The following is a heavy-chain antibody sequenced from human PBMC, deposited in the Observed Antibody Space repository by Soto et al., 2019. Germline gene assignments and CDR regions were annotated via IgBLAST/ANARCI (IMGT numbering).Heavy chain of an antibody. J-gene: IGHJ6*02. CDR3: ATDSDQLLFDYYCSGMDV. D-gene: IGHD2-2*01. Sequence: QVQLVESGGGVVQPGGSLRLSCEASGFTFSKFGIHWVRQAPGKGLEWVAVVSYDGSFKYYADSVKGRFTISRDNSKNTLYLQMNSLRPEDTALYYCATDSDQLLFDYYCSGMDVWGQGTTVTVSS. CDR2: VSYDGSFK. V-gene: IGHV3-30*03. CDR1: GFTFSKFG.